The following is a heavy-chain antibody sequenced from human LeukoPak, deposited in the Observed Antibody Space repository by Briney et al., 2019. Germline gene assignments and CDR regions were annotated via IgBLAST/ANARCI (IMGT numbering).Heavy chain of an antibody. D-gene: IGHD2/OR15-2a*01. CDR3: ARGTRINYFDD. V-gene: IGHV4-59*08. CDR2: IYYSGST. CDR1: FVSINSYC. Sequence: SETLSLTCTVSFVSINSYCWSWIRQPPGKGLEWIGYIYYSGSTNYNPSLKSRVTISVDTSKNQFSLKLSSVTAADTAIYYCARGTRINYFDDWGQGTLVTVSS. J-gene: IGHJ4*02.